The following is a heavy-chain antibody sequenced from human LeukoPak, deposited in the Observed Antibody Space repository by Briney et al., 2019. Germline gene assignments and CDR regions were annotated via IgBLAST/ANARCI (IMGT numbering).Heavy chain of an antibody. CDR1: GFTFSSYA. J-gene: IGHJ4*02. Sequence: GGSLRLSCAASGFTFSSYAMSWVRQAPGKGLEWVSAISGSGGSTYYADSVKGRFTISRDNSKNTLYLQMDSLRAEDTAVYYCAKARVLRFLEWLFRPEDYWGQGTLVTVSS. CDR3: AKARVLRFLEWLFRPEDY. D-gene: IGHD3-3*01. V-gene: IGHV3-23*01. CDR2: ISGSGGST.